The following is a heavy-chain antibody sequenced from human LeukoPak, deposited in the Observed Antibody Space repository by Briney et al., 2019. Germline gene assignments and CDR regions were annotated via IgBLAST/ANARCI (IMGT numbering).Heavy chain of an antibody. D-gene: IGHD6-13*01. Sequence: SETLSLTCTVSGGSISSYYWSWIRQPAGKGLEWIGRIYTSGSTNYNPSLKSRVTMSVDTSKNQFSLKLSSVTAADTAVYYCARSAAAGTTPHFDYWGQGTLVTVSS. CDR1: GGSISSYY. CDR3: ARSAAAGTTPHFDY. V-gene: IGHV4-4*07. CDR2: IYTSGST. J-gene: IGHJ4*02.